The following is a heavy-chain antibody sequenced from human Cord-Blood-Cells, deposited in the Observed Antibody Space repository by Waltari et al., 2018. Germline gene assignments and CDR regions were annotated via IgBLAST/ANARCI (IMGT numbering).Heavy chain of an antibody. D-gene: IGHD6-19*01. J-gene: IGHJ4*02. Sequence: EVQLVEAGGGLVQPGGSLRPACAASGFTFSSYGMSWVTQAPGKGLEWVANKKQDGSEKYYVDSGKGRFTISRDNAKNSLYLQMNSLRAEDTAVYYCARSPMYSSGWLNYWGQGTLVTVSS. CDR1: GFTFSSYG. V-gene: IGHV3-7*01. CDR3: ARSPMYSSGWLNY. CDR2: KKQDGSEK.